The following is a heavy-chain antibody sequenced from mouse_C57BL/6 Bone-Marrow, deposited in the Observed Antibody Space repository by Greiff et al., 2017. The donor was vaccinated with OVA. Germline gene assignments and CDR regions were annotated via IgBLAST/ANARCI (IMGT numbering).Heavy chain of an antibody. D-gene: IGHD1-1*01. J-gene: IGHJ3*01. Sequence: QVHVKQSGAELVRPGTSVKVSCKASGYAFTNYLIEWVKQRPGQGLEWIGVINPGSGGTNYNEKFKGKATLTADKSSSTAYMQLSSLTSEDSAVYCCARGYYGSSPWFAYWGQGTLVTVSA. CDR2: INPGSGGT. CDR1: GYAFTNYL. V-gene: IGHV1-54*01. CDR3: ARGYYGSSPWFAY.